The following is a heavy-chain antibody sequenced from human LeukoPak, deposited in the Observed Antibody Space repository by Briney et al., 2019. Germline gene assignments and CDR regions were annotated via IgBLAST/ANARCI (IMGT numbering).Heavy chain of an antibody. CDR2: ISGSSSSI. CDR1: GFTFSNYS. CDR3: ARERTNGVY. Sequence: GGSLRLSCAASGFTFSNYSMNWGRQAPGKGLEWVSYISGSSSSIYYADSVKGRFTISRDNAKNPLYLQMNSLRAEDTAVYYCARERTNGVYWGQGTLVTVSS. J-gene: IGHJ4*02. V-gene: IGHV3-48*04. D-gene: IGHD2-8*01.